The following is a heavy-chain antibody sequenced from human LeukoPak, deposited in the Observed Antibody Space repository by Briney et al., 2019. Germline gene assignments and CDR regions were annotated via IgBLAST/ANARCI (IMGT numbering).Heavy chain of an antibody. Sequence: GGSLRLSCAASGATFSSYWMSWVRQAPGKGLEWVANIKEDGSEKYYVDSVKGRFTISRDNAKNSVYLQMNSLRAEDTAVYYCARDLVAAAGTGDYWGQGTLVTVSS. CDR3: ARDLVAAAGTGDY. D-gene: IGHD6-13*01. CDR1: GATFSSYW. J-gene: IGHJ4*02. CDR2: IKEDGSEK. V-gene: IGHV3-7*01.